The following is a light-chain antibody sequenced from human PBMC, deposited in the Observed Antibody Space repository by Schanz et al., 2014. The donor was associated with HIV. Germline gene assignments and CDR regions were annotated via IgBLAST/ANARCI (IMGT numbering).Light chain of an antibody. J-gene: IGKJ1*01. CDR1: QSVSSY. CDR3: QQYGSPPWT. V-gene: IGKV3-11*01. Sequence: EIVLTQSPATLSLSPGERVTLSCRASQSVSSYLAWYQQKPGQAPRLLIHDASNRATGIPARFSGSGSGTDFTLIISSVEPEDYAMYYCQQYGSPPWTFGQGTKVEVK. CDR2: DAS.